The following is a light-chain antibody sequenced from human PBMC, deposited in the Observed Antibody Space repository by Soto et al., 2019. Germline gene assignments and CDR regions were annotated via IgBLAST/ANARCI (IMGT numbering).Light chain of an antibody. CDR3: LQALQNPVT. V-gene: IGKV2-28*01. CDR1: KSRLHLNGNNY. Sequence: DIVMTKPPPSLPVTPGEQTAISCSTTKSRLHLNGNNYLDWYLQKPGQSPQLLIYLGSNRASGVPDRFSGSGSGTDFTLNISRVEAEDVGIYYCLQALQNPVTFGQGTRLEIK. CDR2: LGS. J-gene: IGKJ5*01.